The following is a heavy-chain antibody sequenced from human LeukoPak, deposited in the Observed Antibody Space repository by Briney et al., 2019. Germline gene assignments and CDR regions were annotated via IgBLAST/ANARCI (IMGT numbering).Heavy chain of an antibody. CDR1: GFTFDDYA. Sequence: GGSLRLSCAASGFTFDDYAMHWVRQAPGKGLEWVSGISWNSGSIGYADSVKGRFTISRDNAKNSLYLQMNSLRAEDTALYYCAKTPSSASLGLWRYFDLWGRGTLVTVSS. CDR3: AKTPSSASLGLWRYFDL. CDR2: ISWNSGSI. D-gene: IGHD7-27*01. V-gene: IGHV3-9*01. J-gene: IGHJ2*01.